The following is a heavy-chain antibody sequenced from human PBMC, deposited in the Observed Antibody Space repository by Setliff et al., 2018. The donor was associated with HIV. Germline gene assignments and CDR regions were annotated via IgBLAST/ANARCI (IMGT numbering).Heavy chain of an antibody. J-gene: IGHJ6*02. CDR3: ARDAWVEFLEWTYYGMDV. Sequence: ASVKVSCKASGYTFSSYGISWVRQAPGQGLEWTGWISAYNGDSNYAQKVQGRITLTTDTATSTAYMELRSLRSEDTAVYYCARDAWVEFLEWTYYGMDVWGQGTTVTVSS. CDR1: GYTFSSYG. CDR2: ISAYNGDS. D-gene: IGHD3-3*02. V-gene: IGHV1-18*01.